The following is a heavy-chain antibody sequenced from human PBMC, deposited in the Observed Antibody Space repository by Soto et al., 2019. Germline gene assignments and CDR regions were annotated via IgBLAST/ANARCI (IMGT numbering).Heavy chain of an antibody. CDR3: AAERKVAGTSSGVDY. D-gene: IGHD6-19*01. Sequence: ASVKVSCKASGFTFTSSAVQWVRQARGQRLEWIGWIVVGSGNTNYAQKFQERVTITRDMSTSTAYMELSSLRSEDTAVYHCAAERKVAGTSSGVDYWGQGTLVTVSS. J-gene: IGHJ4*02. CDR1: GFTFTSSA. CDR2: IVVGSGNT. V-gene: IGHV1-58*01.